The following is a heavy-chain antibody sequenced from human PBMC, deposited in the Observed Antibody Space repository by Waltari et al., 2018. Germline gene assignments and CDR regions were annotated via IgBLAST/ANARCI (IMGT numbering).Heavy chain of an antibody. D-gene: IGHD5-12*01. V-gene: IGHV3-30*18. Sequence: QVQLVESGGGVVQPGRSLRLSCAASGFTFRNYGMHWVRQAPGTGLEWVAVTSHDGSNKYYADAVKGRFTVSRDNSKNTLYLQMKSLRAEDTAVYYCAKIPGLGTGYDYYSYYMDVWGKGTTVTVSS. CDR1: GFTFRNYG. J-gene: IGHJ6*03. CDR2: TSHDGSNK. CDR3: AKIPGLGTGYDYYSYYMDV.